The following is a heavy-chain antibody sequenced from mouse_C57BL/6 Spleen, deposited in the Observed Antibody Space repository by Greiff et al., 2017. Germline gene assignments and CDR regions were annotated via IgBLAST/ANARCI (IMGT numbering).Heavy chain of an antibody. CDR1: GFSFNTYA. J-gene: IGHJ2*01. CDR2: IRSKSNNYAT. D-gene: IGHD2-4*01. CDR3: VRRGDYGLFDY. Sequence: EADGGLVQPKGSLKLSCAASGFSFNTYAMNWVRQAPGKGLEWVARIRSKSNNYATYYADSVKDRFTISRDDSESMLYLQMNNLKTEDTAMYYCVRRGDYGLFDYWGQGTTLTVSS. V-gene: IGHV10-1*01.